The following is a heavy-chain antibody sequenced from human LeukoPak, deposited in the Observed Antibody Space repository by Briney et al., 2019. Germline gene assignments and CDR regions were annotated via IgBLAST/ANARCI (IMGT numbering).Heavy chain of an antibody. V-gene: IGHV4-34*01. D-gene: IGHD3-10*01. J-gene: IGHJ4*02. CDR3: VRGTRLAGTLFDY. CDR1: GVSFSGYY. CDR2: INHSGST. Sequence: SETLSLTCAVYGVSFSGYYWSWIRQPPGKGLEWIGEINHSGSTNYNPSLKSRVTISVDTSKNQFSLKLSSVTAADTAVYYCVRGTRLAGTLFDYWGQGTLVTVSS.